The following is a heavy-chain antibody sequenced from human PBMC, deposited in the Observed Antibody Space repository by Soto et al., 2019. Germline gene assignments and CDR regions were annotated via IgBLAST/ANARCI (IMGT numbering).Heavy chain of an antibody. V-gene: IGHV3-7*03. Sequence: EVQLVESGGGLVQPGGSLRLSCAASGFTFSSYWMSWVRQAPGKGLEWVSNIKQDGSEKYYVDSVKGRFTISRDNAKNSLYLQMNSLRAEDTAVYYCAMGQQGSYYNRCCYYGMDVWGQGTTVTVSS. CDR3: AMGQQGSYYNRCCYYGMDV. CDR1: GFTFSSYW. CDR2: IKQDGSEK. J-gene: IGHJ6*02. D-gene: IGHD3-10*01.